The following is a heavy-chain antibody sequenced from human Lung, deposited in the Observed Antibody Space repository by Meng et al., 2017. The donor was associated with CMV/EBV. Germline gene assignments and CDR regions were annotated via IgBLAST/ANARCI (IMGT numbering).Heavy chain of an antibody. V-gene: IGHV1-2*02. Sequence: SVXVSCKTSGYTFTGYYMHWVRQAPGQGLEWMGWINPNSGGTNYAQKFQGRVTMTRDTSISTAYMELSRLRSDDTAVYYCARESSNGYFDYWGQGTLVTVSS. J-gene: IGHJ4*02. CDR3: ARESSNGYFDY. D-gene: IGHD2-8*01. CDR1: GYTFTGYY. CDR2: INPNSGGT.